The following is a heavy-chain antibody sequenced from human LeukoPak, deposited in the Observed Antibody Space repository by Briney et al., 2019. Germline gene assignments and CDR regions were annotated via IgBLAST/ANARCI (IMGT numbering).Heavy chain of an antibody. CDR2: IRYDGSNK. Sequence: GGSLRLSCAASGFTFSSYGMHWVRQAPGKGLEWVAFIRYDGSNKYYADSVKGRFTISRDNAKNSLYLQMNSLRAEDTAVYHCARLKNYAFDIWGQGTMVTVSS. D-gene: IGHD5-24*01. V-gene: IGHV3-30*02. CDR1: GFTFSSYG. J-gene: IGHJ3*02. CDR3: ARLKNYAFDI.